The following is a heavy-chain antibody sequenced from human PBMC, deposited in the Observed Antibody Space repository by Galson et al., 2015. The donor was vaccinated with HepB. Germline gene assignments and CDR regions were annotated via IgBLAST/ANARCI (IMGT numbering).Heavy chain of an antibody. J-gene: IGHJ2*01. D-gene: IGHD4-23*01. CDR2: INGDGTYT. Sequence: LRLSCAASGFTFSSYWMHWVRQVPGKGLVWVSRINGDGTYTNYADSVKGRFTISRDNSKNTLYLQMNSLRAEDAAVYYCAKDAPSVVTPHWYFDLWGRGTLVTVSS. CDR3: AKDAPSVVTPHWYFDL. CDR1: GFTFSSYW. V-gene: IGHV3-74*01.